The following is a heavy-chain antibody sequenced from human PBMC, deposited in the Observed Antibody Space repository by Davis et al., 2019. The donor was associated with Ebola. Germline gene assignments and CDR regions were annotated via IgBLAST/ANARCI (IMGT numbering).Heavy chain of an antibody. V-gene: IGHV1-8*01. CDR1: GYTFTSYD. J-gene: IGHJ4*02. CDR3: ARAVRYPVVVTRSSRKYYFDY. Sequence: ASVTVSCPASGYTFTSYDINWVRQATGQGLEWMGWMNPNSGNTGYAQNFQGRVTMTRNTSISTAYMELSSLRSEDTAVYYCARAVRYPVVVTRSSRKYYFDYWGQGTRVTVSS. D-gene: IGHD2-2*01. CDR2: MNPNSGNT.